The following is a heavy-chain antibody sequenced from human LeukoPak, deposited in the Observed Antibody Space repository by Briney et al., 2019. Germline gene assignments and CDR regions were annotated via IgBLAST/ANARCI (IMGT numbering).Heavy chain of an antibody. CDR3: ARSLSRGYGSGSYFDY. D-gene: IGHD3-10*01. CDR1: GFTVSSNY. CDR2: IYSGGST. V-gene: IGHV3-53*01. Sequence: GGSLRLSCAASGFTVSSNYMSWVRQAPGKGLEWVSVIYSGGSTYYADSVKGRFTISRDNSKNTLYLQMISLRAEDTAVYYCARSLSRGYGSGSYFDYWGQGTLVTVSS. J-gene: IGHJ4*02.